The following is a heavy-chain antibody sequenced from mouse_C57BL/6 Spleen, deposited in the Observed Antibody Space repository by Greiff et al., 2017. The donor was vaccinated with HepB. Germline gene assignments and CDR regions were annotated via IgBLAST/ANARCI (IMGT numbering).Heavy chain of an antibody. CDR2: IHPSDSYT. Sequence: QVQLQQPGAELLKPGASVKVSCKASGYTFTSYWMHWVKQRPGQGLEWIGRIHPSDSYTNYNQKFKGKATFTVDKSSSTAYMQHSSLTSEVSAVYYCAYGYDYGGAYWGQGTLVTVSA. V-gene: IGHV1-74*01. D-gene: IGHD2-4*01. CDR3: AYGYDYGGAY. J-gene: IGHJ3*01. CDR1: GYTFTSYW.